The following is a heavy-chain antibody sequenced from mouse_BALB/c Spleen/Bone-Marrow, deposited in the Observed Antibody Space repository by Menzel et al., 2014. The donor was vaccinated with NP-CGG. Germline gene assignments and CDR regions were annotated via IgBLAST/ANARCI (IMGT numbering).Heavy chain of an antibody. CDR3: TRKYGKGGDF. V-gene: IGHV1-61*01. CDR1: GYTFTGYW. J-gene: IGHJ2*01. Sequence: PGASVKLSCKASGYTFTGYWMNWVKQRPGQGLEWIGMIDPSDSETHYNQMFRDKATLTVDKSSSTAYMQLSSLTSEDSAVYYCTRKYGKGGDFWGQGTTLTVSS. CDR2: IDPSDSET. D-gene: IGHD2-10*02.